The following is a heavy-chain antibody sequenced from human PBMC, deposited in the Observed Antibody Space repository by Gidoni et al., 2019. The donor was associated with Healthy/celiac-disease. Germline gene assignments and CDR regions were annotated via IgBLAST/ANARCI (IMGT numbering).Heavy chain of an antibody. CDR2: IKSKTDGGTT. J-gene: IGHJ3*02. Sequence: EVQLVESGGGLVKPGGSLRLSCAASGFTFSNAWMSWVRQAPGKGLEWVGRIKSKTDGGTTDYAAPVKGRFTISRDDSKNTLYLQMNSLKTEDTAVYYCTTEGIAVAIDAFDIWGQGTMVTVSS. CDR1: GFTFSNAW. V-gene: IGHV3-15*01. CDR3: TTEGIAVAIDAFDI. D-gene: IGHD6-19*01.